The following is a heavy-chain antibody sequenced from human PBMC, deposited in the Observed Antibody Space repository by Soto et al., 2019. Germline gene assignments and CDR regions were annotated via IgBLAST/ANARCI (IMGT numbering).Heavy chain of an antibody. CDR1: GFTFSSYA. V-gene: IGHV3-30-3*01. D-gene: IGHD3-9*01. CDR2: ISYDGSNK. J-gene: IGHJ4*02. CDR3: ARGMRRIGHGLVLKFFDY. Sequence: QVQLVESGGGVVQPGRSLRLSCAASGFTFSSYAMHWVRQAPGKGLEWVAVISYDGSNKYYADSVKGRFTISRDNSKNTLYLQMNSLRAEDTAVYYCARGMRRIGHGLVLKFFDYWGQGTLVTVSS.